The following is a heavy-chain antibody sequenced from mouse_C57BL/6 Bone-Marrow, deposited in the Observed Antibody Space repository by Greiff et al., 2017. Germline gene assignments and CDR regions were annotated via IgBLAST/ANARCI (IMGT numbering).Heavy chain of an antibody. V-gene: IGHV10-1*01. CDR3: VRHVRSGDY. J-gene: IGHJ4*01. CDR2: IRSKSNNYAT. CDR1: GFSFNTYA. Sequence: EVKLMESGGGLVQPKGSLKLSCAASGFSFNTYAMNWVRQAPGKGLEWVARIRSKSNNYATYYADSVKDRFTISRDDSESMLYLQMNNLKTEDTAMYYCVRHVRSGDYWGQGTSVTVSS.